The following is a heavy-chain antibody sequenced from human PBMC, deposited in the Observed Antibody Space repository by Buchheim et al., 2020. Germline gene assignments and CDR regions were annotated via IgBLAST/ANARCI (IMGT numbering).Heavy chain of an antibody. CDR2: IYYSGPT. V-gene: IGHV4-39*01. Sequence: QLQLQESGPGLVKPSETLSLTCTVSGGSISSSSYYWGWIRQPPGKGLEWIGNIYYSGPTYYNPSLKSRVTISVDTSKNQFSLKLSSVTAADTAVYYCSSSSWYTHIDYWGQGTL. D-gene: IGHD6-13*01. J-gene: IGHJ4*02. CDR1: GGSISSSSYY. CDR3: SSSSWYTHIDY.